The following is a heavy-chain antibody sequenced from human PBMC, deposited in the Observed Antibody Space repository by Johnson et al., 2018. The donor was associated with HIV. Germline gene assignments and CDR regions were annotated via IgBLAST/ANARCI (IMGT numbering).Heavy chain of an antibody. J-gene: IGHJ3*02. CDR2: IKQDGSEK. CDR3: AGGRGSKDM. CDR1: GFTFTSYW. V-gene: IGHV3-7*01. Sequence: VQLVESGGGLVQPGGSLRLSCAASGFTFTSYWMSWVRQAPGKGLEWVANIKQDGSEKYYVDSVRGRFTISRDNAKKSMYLQMNSLRAEDTAVDYCAGGRGSKDMWGQGTRVTVSS.